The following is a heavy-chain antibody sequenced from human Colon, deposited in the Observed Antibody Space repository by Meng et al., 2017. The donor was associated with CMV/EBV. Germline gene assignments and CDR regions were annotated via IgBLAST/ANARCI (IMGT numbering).Heavy chain of an antibody. D-gene: IGHD4/OR15-4a*01. J-gene: IGHJ4*02. CDR3: VTRVPNTRDYFAVFDF. V-gene: IGHV4-39*07. CDR1: GGFISGSSYY. Sequence: HLPLRGSGPGLVKASETLSLACTVSGGFISGSSYYWGWIRRPPGKGLEWIGSMYYSGNTHYKSSLKSRVTISVDTSKNQFSLRLNSVTAADTAVYYCVTRVPNTRDYFAVFDFWGQGTLVTVSS. CDR2: MYYSGNT.